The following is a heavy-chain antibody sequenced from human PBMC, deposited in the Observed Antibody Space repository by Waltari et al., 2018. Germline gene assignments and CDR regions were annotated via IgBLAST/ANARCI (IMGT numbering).Heavy chain of an antibody. Sequence: QVQLQQWGAGLLKPSETLSLTCAVYGGSFSGYYWRWIRQPPGQGLEWIGEINHSGSTNYNPSLKSRVTISVDTSKNQFSLKLSSVTAADTAVYYCARGWGGLITIFGVVTHSNWFDPRGQGTLVTVSS. V-gene: IGHV4-34*01. CDR1: GGSFSGYY. CDR2: INHSGST. D-gene: IGHD3-3*01. CDR3: ARGWGGLITIFGVVTHSNWFDP. J-gene: IGHJ5*02.